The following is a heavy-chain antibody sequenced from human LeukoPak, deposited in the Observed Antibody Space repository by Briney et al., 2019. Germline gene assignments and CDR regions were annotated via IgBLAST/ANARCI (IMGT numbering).Heavy chain of an antibody. V-gene: IGHV3-30*02. CDR3: AKEVVGPGDPGVDY. D-gene: IGHD3-10*01. CDR1: EFTFSTYG. J-gene: IGHJ4*02. CDR2: IGYDGSNK. Sequence: PGGSLRLSCVASEFTFSTYGMHWVRQASGKGLEWVAFIGYDGSNKYYADSVKGRFTISRDNSKNTLYLQMNSLRAEDTAVYYCAKEVVGPGDPGVDYWGQGTLVTVSS.